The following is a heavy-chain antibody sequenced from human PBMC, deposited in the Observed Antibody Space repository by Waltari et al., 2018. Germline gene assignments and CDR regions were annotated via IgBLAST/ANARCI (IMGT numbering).Heavy chain of an antibody. V-gene: IGHV3-53*01. D-gene: IGHD3-3*01. CDR2: IYSGGST. CDR3: ARFDFRTGSYY. J-gene: IGHJ4*02. Sequence: EVQLVESGGGLIQPGGSLGRSCAVSGFPVSNNYMRWVRQAPGKGLEWVSVIYSGGSTYYADSVKGRFTISRDSSENTVYLQMSSLRAEDTALYYCARFDFRTGSYYWGQGTLVTVSS. CDR1: GFPVSNNY.